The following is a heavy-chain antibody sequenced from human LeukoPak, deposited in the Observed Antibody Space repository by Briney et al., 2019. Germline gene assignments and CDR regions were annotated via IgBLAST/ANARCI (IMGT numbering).Heavy chain of an antibody. CDR2: IIPIFGTA. D-gene: IGHD2-2*01. V-gene: IGHV1-69*01. CDR1: GGTFSSYA. Sequence: SVKVSCKASGGTFSSYAISWVRQAPGQGLEWMGGIIPIFGTANYAQKFQGRVTITADESTSTAYMELSSLRSEDTAVYYCARGGGYCSSTSCARENWFDPWGQGTLVTVSS. CDR3: ARGGGYCSSTSCARENWFDP. J-gene: IGHJ5*02.